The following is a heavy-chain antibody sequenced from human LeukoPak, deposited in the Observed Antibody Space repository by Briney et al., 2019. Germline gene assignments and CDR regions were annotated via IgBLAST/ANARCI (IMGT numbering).Heavy chain of an antibody. D-gene: IGHD6-19*01. Sequence: PGGSLRLSCAASGFTFDDYGMSWVRQAPGKGLKWVSSINWNGGSTGYADSVKGRFTISRDNAKNSLYLQMNSLRAEDTALYYCARGQWLLYYFDYWGQGTLVTVSS. CDR3: ARGQWLLYYFDY. CDR1: GFTFDDYG. J-gene: IGHJ4*02. CDR2: INWNGGST. V-gene: IGHV3-20*04.